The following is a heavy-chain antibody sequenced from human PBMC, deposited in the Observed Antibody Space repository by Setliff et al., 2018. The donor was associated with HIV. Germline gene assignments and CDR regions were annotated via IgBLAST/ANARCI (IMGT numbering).Heavy chain of an antibody. CDR2: ISAYSGNT. Sequence: ASVKVSCKASGYTFTSYGISWVRQAPGQGLEWMGWISAYSGNTNYAQKFQGRVTMTTETSTSTAYMELRSLRSDDTAVYYCARDLRGYNNWFDPWGQGTLVTVSS. D-gene: IGHD3-9*01. CDR1: GYTFTSYG. V-gene: IGHV1-18*01. J-gene: IGHJ5*02. CDR3: ARDLRGYNNWFDP.